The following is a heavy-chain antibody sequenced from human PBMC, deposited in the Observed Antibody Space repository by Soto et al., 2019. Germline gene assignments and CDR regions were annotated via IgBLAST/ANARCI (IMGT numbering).Heavy chain of an antibody. D-gene: IGHD3-10*01. CDR2: IIPIFGTA. CDR1: GGTFSSYA. CDR3: ARAYGSGSYYRAQSYYYYGTDV. V-gene: IGHV1-69*06. J-gene: IGHJ6*02. Sequence: PSVKVSCKASGGTFSSYAISWVRQAPGQGLEWMGGIIPIFGTANYAQKFQGRVTITADKSTSTAYMELSSLRSEDTAVYYCARAYGSGSYYRAQSYYYYGTDVWGQGTTVTVSS.